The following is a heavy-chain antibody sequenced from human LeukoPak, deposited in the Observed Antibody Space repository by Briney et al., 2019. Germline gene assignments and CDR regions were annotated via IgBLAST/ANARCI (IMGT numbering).Heavy chain of an antibody. V-gene: IGHV7-4-1*02. J-gene: IGHJ3*02. CDR3: ASAHLGAAADTRRVFAFDI. CDR1: GYTFTSYA. Sequence: ASVKVSCKASGYTFTSYAMNWVRQAPGQGLEWMGWINTNTGNPTYAQGFTGRFVFSLDASVSTAYLQISSLKAEDTAVYYCASAHLGAAADTRRVFAFDIWGQGTMVTVSS. D-gene: IGHD6-13*01. CDR2: INTNTGNP.